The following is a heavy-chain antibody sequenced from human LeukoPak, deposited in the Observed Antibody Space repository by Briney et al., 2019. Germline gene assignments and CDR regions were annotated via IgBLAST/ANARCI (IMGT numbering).Heavy chain of an antibody. D-gene: IGHD2-8*02. J-gene: IGHJ4*02. CDR1: GLTFSRYW. Sequence: GGSLRLSCAASGLTFSRYWMHWVRQAPGKGLMWVSRINSVGSSTTYADPVKGRFTISRDNAKNTLYLQMNSLRPEDTAVYYCARDTVYCTGGICRLEYWGQGTLVTVSS. V-gene: IGHV3-74*03. CDR3: ARDTVYCTGGICRLEY. CDR2: INSVGSST.